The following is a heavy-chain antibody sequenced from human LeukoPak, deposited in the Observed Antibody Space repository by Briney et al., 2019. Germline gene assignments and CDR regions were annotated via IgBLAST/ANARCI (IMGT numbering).Heavy chain of an antibody. Sequence: GGCLRLSCAASGFPFSTYDMNWVRQAPGRGLEWVSGISASGSNTYYADSMKGRFTISRDNSKNTLYLQMNSLRAEDTAVYYCAKAQGGYSYFDYWGQGTLVTVSS. CDR3: AKAQGGYSYFDY. V-gene: IGHV3-23*01. J-gene: IGHJ4*02. D-gene: IGHD3-22*01. CDR2: ISASGSNT. CDR1: GFPFSTYD.